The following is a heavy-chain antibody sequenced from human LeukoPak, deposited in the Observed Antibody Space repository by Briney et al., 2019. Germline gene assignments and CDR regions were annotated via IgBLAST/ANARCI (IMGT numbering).Heavy chain of an antibody. D-gene: IGHD1-26*01. Sequence: KPSETLSLNFTVSGGSFSPDYWSWVRQPARQGLEWVWRIYTSGSSNYNPSLKSRATMSVDTSKNQISLKLTSVTAADTAVYYCARDRFSGSFSGFDYWGQGALVTVSS. J-gene: IGHJ4*02. CDR3: ARDRFSGSFSGFDY. CDR1: GGSFSPDY. CDR2: IYTSGSS. V-gene: IGHV4-4*07.